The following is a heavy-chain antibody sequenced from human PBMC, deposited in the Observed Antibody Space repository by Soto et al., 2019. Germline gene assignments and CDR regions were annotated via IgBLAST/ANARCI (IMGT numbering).Heavy chain of an antibody. CDR1: GSTFSSYA. CDR3: AKVYYYDSSGYYNPVHFDY. Sequence: GSLRLSCAASGSTFSSYAMSWVRQAPGKGLEWVSAISGSGGSTYYADSVKGRFTISRDNSKNTLYLQMNSLRAEDTAVYYCAKVYYYDSSGYYNPVHFDYWGQGTMVTVSS. V-gene: IGHV3-23*01. D-gene: IGHD3-22*01. CDR2: ISGSGGST. J-gene: IGHJ4*02.